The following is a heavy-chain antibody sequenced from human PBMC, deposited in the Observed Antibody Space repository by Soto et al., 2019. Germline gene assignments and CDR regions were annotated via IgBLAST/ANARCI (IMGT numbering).Heavy chain of an antibody. V-gene: IGHV1-18*01. CDR2: ISAYNGNT. J-gene: IGHJ5*02. D-gene: IGHD3-3*01. CDR1: GYTFTSYG. CDR3: ARENPLAPTITIFGVVKDPLASHGFDP. Sequence: GASVKVSYKASGYTFTSYGISWVRQAPGQGLEWMGWISAYNGNTNYAQKLQGRVTMTTDTSTSTAYMELRSLRSDDTAVYYCARENPLAPTITIFGVVKDPLASHGFDPWGQGTLVTVSS.